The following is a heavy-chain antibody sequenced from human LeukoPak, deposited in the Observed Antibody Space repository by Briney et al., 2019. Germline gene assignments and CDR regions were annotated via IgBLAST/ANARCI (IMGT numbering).Heavy chain of an antibody. J-gene: IGHJ4*02. Sequence: PGGSLRLSCAASGFTFSSYSMNWVRQAPGKGLEWVSSISSGSTYIYYADSVKGRFTISRDNAKNSLYLQMNSLRAEDTALYYCAKGASSGYTYFDYWGQGTLVTVSS. CDR3: AKGASSGYTYFDY. D-gene: IGHD6-19*01. CDR1: GFTFSSYS. CDR2: ISSGSTYI. V-gene: IGHV3-21*04.